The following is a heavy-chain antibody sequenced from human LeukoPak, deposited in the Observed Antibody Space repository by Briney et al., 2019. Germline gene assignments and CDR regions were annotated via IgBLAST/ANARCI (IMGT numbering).Heavy chain of an antibody. D-gene: IGHD3-22*01. V-gene: IGHV1-69*01. Sequence: GSSVKVSCKASGGTFSSYAISWVRQAPGQGLEWMGGTIPIFGTANYAQKFQGRVTITADESTSTAYMELSSLRSEDTAVYYCLGDDSSGRDYYYYGMDVWGQGTTVTVSS. CDR1: GGTFSSYA. CDR3: LGDDSSGRDYYYYGMDV. CDR2: TIPIFGTA. J-gene: IGHJ6*02.